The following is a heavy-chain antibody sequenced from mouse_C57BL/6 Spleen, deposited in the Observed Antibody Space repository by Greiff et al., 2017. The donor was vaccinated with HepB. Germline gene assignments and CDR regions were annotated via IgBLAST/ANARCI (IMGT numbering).Heavy chain of an antibody. CDR1: GYTFTDYN. V-gene: IGHV1-18*01. CDR3: ARGDYYYGSSPHWYFDV. J-gene: IGHJ1*03. Sequence: VQLQQSGPELVKPGASVKIPRKASGYTFTDYNMDWVKQSHGKSLEWIGDINPNNGGTIYNQKFKGKATLTVDKSSSTAYMELRSLTSEDTAVYYCARGDYYYGSSPHWYFDVWGTGTTVTVSS. CDR2: INPNNGGT. D-gene: IGHD1-1*01.